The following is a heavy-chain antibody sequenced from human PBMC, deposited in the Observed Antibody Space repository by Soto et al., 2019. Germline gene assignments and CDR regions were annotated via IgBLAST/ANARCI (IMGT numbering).Heavy chain of an antibody. CDR3: ARGGGSGWYDLGYGAFDI. CDR2: IYYSGST. Sequence: QVQLQESGPGLVKPSQTLSLTCTVSGGSISSGGYYWSWIRQHPGKGLAWIGYIYYSGSTYYNPSVKSRVTISVDTVKNPFSLKLGSVTAADTAVYYCARGGGSGWYDLGYGAFDIWGQGTMVTVSS. V-gene: IGHV4-31*03. D-gene: IGHD6-19*01. CDR1: GGSISSGGYY. J-gene: IGHJ3*02.